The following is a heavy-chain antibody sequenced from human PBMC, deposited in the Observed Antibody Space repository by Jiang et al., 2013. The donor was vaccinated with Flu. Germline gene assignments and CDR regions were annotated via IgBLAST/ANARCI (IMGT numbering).Heavy chain of an antibody. J-gene: IGHJ3*02. CDR1: GYTFTSYD. Sequence: SGAEVKKPGASVKVSCKASGYTFTSYDINWVRQATGQGLEWMGWMNPNSGNTGYAQKFQGRVTMTRNTSVSTAYMELSSLRSEDTAVYYCARGRVPIGIAAAGDAFDIWGQGTMVTVSS. CDR3: ARGRVPIGIAAAGDAFDI. CDR2: MNPNSGNT. D-gene: IGHD6-13*01. V-gene: IGHV1-8*02.